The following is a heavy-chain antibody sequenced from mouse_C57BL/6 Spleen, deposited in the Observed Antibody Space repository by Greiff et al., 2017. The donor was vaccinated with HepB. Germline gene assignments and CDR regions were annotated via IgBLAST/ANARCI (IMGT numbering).Heavy chain of an antibody. CDR1: GYTFTDYE. CDR2: IDPETGGT. Sequence: QVQLKESGAELVRPGASVTLSCKASGYTFTDYEMHWVKQTPVHGLEWIGAIDPETGGTAYNQKFKGKAILTADKSSSTAYMELRSLTSEDSAVYYCTRFTAQATPFGYWGQGTTLTVSS. D-gene: IGHD3-2*02. V-gene: IGHV1-15*01. J-gene: IGHJ2*01. CDR3: TRFTAQATPFGY.